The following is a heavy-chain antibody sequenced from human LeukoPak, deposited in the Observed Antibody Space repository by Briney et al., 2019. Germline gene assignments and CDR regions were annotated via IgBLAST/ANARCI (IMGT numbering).Heavy chain of an antibody. CDR3: AKGSEGDYGDFNWFDP. Sequence: GGSLSLSCAASGFTFSSYSMNWGRPAPGKGLAWVSSISSSSSTIYYADSVKGRFTISRDNSKNTLYLQMNSLRAEDTAVYYCAKGSEGDYGDFNWFDPWGQGTLVTVSS. V-gene: IGHV3-48*01. CDR2: ISSSSSTI. J-gene: IGHJ5*02. CDR1: GFTFSSYS. D-gene: IGHD4-17*01.